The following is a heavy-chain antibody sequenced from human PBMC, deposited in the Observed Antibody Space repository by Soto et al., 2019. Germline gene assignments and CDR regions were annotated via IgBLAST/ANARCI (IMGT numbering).Heavy chain of an antibody. J-gene: IGHJ4*02. Sequence: EVQLVESGGGLIQPGGSLRLSCAVSGFTVSNNYMSWVRQAPGKGLEGVSVIYSGGYTAYGDSVKGRFTISRDNSKNKLYLQRKGLRAADRGVYYRATQRGGGGYWGQGTLVTVSS. CDR1: GFTVSNNY. D-gene: IGHD6-25*01. V-gene: IGHV3-53*01. CDR3: ATQRGGGGY. CDR2: IYSGGYT.